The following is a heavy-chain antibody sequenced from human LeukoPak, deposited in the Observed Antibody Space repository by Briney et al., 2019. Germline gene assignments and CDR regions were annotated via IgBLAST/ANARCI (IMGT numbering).Heavy chain of an antibody. CDR3: ARGQVKQQLLPRTGSRYYYYMDV. CDR1: GGSFSGYY. Sequence: SETLSLTCVVYGGSFSGYYCSWIRQPPGKGLEWIGEINHSGSTNYNSSLKSRVTISVETSKNQFSLKLRSVTAADTAVYYCARGQVKQQLLPRTGSRYYYYMDVWGKGTTVTVSS. V-gene: IGHV4-34*01. D-gene: IGHD6-13*01. CDR2: INHSGST. J-gene: IGHJ6*03.